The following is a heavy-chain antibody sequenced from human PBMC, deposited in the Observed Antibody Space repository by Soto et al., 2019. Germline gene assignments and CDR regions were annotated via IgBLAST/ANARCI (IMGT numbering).Heavy chain of an antibody. CDR3: ARDTGLYYGSGSYYNLFDY. Sequence: QVQLVQSGAEVKKPGASVKVSCKASGYTFTSYGISWVRQAPGQGLEWMGWISAYNGNTNYAQKLQGRVTMTTDTSTSTAYMELRGLRSDDTAVYYCARDTGLYYGSGSYYNLFDYWGQGTLVTVSS. CDR1: GYTFTSYG. J-gene: IGHJ4*02. V-gene: IGHV1-18*01. D-gene: IGHD3-10*01. CDR2: ISAYNGNT.